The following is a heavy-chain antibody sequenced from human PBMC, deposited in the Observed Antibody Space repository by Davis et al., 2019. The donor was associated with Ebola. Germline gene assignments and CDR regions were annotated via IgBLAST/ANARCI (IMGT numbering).Heavy chain of an antibody. CDR1: GGSFSSYY. CDR3: AREGRGYSYGDRNYYYYGMDV. D-gene: IGHD5-18*01. Sequence: MPSETLSLTCAVHGGSFSSYYWSWIRQLPGKGLEWIGYIHYSGSTNYNPSHKSRVTISVDTSKNQFSLKMSSVTAADTAVYYCAREGRGYSYGDRNYYYYGMDVWGQGTTVTVSS. J-gene: IGHJ6*02. V-gene: IGHV4-59*01. CDR2: IHYSGST.